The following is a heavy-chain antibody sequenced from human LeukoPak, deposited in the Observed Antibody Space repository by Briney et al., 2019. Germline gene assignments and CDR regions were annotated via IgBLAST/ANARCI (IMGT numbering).Heavy chain of an antibody. J-gene: IGHJ4*02. CDR2: ISAYNGNT. Sequence: ASVKVSCKASGGTFSSYAISWVRQAPGQGLEWMGWISAYNGNTNYAQKLQGRVTMTTDTSTSTAYMELRSLRSDDTAVYYCARDIMGSSSWHRAVLIFDYWGQGTLVTVSS. CDR1: GGTFSSYA. D-gene: IGHD6-13*01. CDR3: ARDIMGSSSWHRAVLIFDY. V-gene: IGHV1-18*01.